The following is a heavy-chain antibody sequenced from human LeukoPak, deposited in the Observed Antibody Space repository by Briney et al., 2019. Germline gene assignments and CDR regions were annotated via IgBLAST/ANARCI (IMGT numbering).Heavy chain of an antibody. CDR2: ISGYNGNT. CDR3: ARAGRTGYSSDY. V-gene: IGHV1-18*01. Sequence: GASVKVSCKASGYTFTSYTISWVRQAPGQGLECMGWISGYNGNTNYEQKLQGRVTMTTDTSTSTAYMELRSLRSDDTAVYYCARAGRTGYSSDYWGQGTLVTVSS. D-gene: IGHD6-13*01. CDR1: GYTFTSYT. J-gene: IGHJ4*02.